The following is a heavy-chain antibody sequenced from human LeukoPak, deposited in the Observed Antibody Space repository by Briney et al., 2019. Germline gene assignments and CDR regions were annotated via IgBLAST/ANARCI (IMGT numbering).Heavy chain of an antibody. CDR3: AIRTGTTRYPYYYYMDV. V-gene: IGHV1-69*13. CDR2: IIPIFGTA. D-gene: IGHD1-7*01. Sequence: GASVKVSCKASGGTFSSYAISWVRQAPGQGLEWMGGIIPIFGTANYAQKFQGRVTITADESTSTAYMELSSLRSEDTAVYYCAIRTGTTRYPYYYYMDVWGKGTTVTVSS. CDR1: GGTFSSYA. J-gene: IGHJ6*03.